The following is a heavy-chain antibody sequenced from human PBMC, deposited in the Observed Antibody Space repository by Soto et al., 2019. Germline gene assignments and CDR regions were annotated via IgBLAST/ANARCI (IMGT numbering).Heavy chain of an antibody. J-gene: IGHJ4*02. CDR3: AKETIVGIPWPQGGFDY. D-gene: IGHD2-2*01. Sequence: PGWSLRLSCAAAGFTFSAHGMSWVRQAPGKGLEWVSTIGSSDIYYADSVKGRFTISRDNSKNTLYLQMSSLRAEDTAVYYCAKETIVGIPWPQGGFDYWGQGTLVTVSS. CDR1: GFTFSAHG. CDR2: IGSSDI. V-gene: IGHV3-23*01.